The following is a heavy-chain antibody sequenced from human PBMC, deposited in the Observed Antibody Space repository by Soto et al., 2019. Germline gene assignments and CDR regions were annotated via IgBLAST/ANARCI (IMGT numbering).Heavy chain of an antibody. V-gene: IGHV3-11*01. Sequence: VASQILTGSASGCKFSDYYMGWIHQTPGKGLEWVSYISSSGSTIYYADSVKGRFTISRDNAKNSLYLQMNSLRAEDTAVYYCARGLSSGWYGRGAFDIWGQGTMVTVSS. CDR3: ARGLSSGWYGRGAFDI. CDR1: GCKFSDYY. J-gene: IGHJ3*02. D-gene: IGHD6-19*01. CDR2: ISSSGSTI.